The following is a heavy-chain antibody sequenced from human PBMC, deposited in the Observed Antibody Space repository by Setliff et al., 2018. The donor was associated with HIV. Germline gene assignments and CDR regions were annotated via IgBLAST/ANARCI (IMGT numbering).Heavy chain of an antibody. D-gene: IGHD2-21*02. V-gene: IGHV4-34*01. Sequence: SETLSLTCAVYGGSFSGYYWSWIRQPPGKGLEWIGEINHSGSTNYNPSLKSRVTISVDTSKNQFSLKLSSVTAADTAVYYCARGSSIVVVTANPGGMDVWGQGTMVTVSS. CDR2: INHSGST. J-gene: IGHJ6*02. CDR3: ARGSSIVVVTANPGGMDV. CDR1: GGSFSGYY.